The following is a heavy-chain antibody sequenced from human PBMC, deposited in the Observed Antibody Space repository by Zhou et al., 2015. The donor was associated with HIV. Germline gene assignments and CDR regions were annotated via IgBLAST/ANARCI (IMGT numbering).Heavy chain of an antibody. D-gene: IGHD6-13*01. CDR3: ARDLGVGSSWRDPPQTSPGRYYFDY. CDR1: GGTFSSYA. Sequence: QVQLVQSGAEVKKPGSSVKVSCKASGGTFSSYAISWVRQAPGQGLEWMGGIIPIFGTANYAQKFQGRVTITADESTSTAYMELSSLRSEDTAVYYCARDLGVGSSWRDPPQTSPGRYYFDYWGQGTLVTVSS. J-gene: IGHJ4*02. V-gene: IGHV1-69*12. CDR2: IIPIFGTA.